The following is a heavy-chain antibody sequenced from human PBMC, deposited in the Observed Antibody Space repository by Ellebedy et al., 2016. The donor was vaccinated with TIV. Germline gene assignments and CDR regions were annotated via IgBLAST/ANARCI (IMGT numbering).Heavy chain of an antibody. J-gene: IGHJ4*02. CDR3: ARGEVATICDY. CDR2: ISGNGGST. D-gene: IGHD5-24*01. Sequence: GESLKISCSGSGFTFSTYAMHWVRQAPGKGLEYVSAISGNGGSTYYADSVKGRITISRDNSKNTLYLQMNTLRAEDTVLYYCARGEVATICDYWGQGTLVTVSS. V-gene: IGHV3-64*04. CDR1: GFTFSTYA.